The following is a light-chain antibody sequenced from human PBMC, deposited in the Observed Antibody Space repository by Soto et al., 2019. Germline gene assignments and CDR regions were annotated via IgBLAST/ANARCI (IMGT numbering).Light chain of an antibody. V-gene: IGKV1-39*01. CDR1: QTISGY. J-gene: IGKJ1*01. Sequence: DSHLFQSPYTLSASVGDRVTITCRTSQTISGYLNWYQQKPGKAPELLIYAASYIGDGVPARLSGRGSGTDFTLTISRPQPEDFASYLCQQSDSSPRTFGQGTEVNIK. CDR2: AAS. CDR3: QQSDSSPRT.